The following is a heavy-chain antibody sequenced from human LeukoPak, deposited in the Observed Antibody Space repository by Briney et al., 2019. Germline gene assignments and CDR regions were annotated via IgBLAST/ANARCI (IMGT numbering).Heavy chain of an antibody. V-gene: IGHV3-11*01. J-gene: IGHJ4*02. CDR2: TSSSATTI. D-gene: IGHD4-17*01. CDR3: VRDRYGLFDY. CDR1: GFTFTEYY. Sequence: GGSLRLSCVVSGFTFTEYYMSWVRQAPGKGLEWISSTSSSATTIEYANSVRGRFTISRDNAKNSLFLQMNSLRAKDTAVYYCVRDRYGLFDYWGQGTLVTVAS.